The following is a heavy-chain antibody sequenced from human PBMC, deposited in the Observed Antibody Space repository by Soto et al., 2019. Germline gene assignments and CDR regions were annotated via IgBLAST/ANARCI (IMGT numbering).Heavy chain of an antibody. V-gene: IGHV3-23*01. CDR2: ISGSGGST. J-gene: IGHJ4*02. CDR3: AKGPDCSGGSCHPTYNFDY. CDR1: GFTFSSYA. D-gene: IGHD2-15*01. Sequence: PGGSLRLSCAASGFTFSSYAMSWVRQAPGKGLEWVSAISGSGGSTYYADSVKGRFTISRDNSKNTLYLQMNSLRAEDTAVYYCAKGPDCSGGSCHPTYNFDYWGQGTLVTVSS.